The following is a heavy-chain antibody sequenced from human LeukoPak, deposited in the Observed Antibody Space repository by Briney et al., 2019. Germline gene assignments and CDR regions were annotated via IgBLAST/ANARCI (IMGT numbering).Heavy chain of an antibody. CDR1: GFTFSSYI. Sequence: PGGSLRLSCAASGFTFSSYIMNWVRQAPGKGLEWVSSISSSSSYIYYADSVKGRFTISRDNAKNSLYLQMNSLRAEDTAVYYCARGLVVTAIYWFDPWGQGTLVTVSS. J-gene: IGHJ5*02. V-gene: IGHV3-21*01. CDR3: ARGLVVTAIYWFDP. CDR2: ISSSSSYI. D-gene: IGHD2-21*02.